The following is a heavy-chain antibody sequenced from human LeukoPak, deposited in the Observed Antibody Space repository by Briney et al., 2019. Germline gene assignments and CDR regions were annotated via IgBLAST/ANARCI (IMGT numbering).Heavy chain of an antibody. Sequence: PGGSLRLSCAASGFTFSSYSMNWVRQAPGKGLEWVSSISSSSSYIYYADSVKGRFTISRDNAKNSLYLQMNSLRAEDTAVYYCARGLVVATTAGYYFDYWGQGTLVTVSS. CDR3: ARGLVVATTAGYYFDY. CDR1: GFTFSSYS. D-gene: IGHD5-12*01. J-gene: IGHJ4*02. V-gene: IGHV3-21*01. CDR2: ISSSSSYI.